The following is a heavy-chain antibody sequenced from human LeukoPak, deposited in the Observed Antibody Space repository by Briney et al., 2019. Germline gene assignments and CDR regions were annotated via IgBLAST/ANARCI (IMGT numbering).Heavy chain of an antibody. CDR3: AKLAYYDFWSGYYEGWYFDY. Sequence: PGGSLRLSCAASGFTFSSYAMSWVRQAPGKGLEWVSAIRGSGGSTYYADSVKGRFTISRDNSKNTLYLQMNSLRAEDTAVYYCAKLAYYDFWSGYYEGWYFDYWGQGTLVTVSS. CDR2: IRGSGGST. V-gene: IGHV3-23*01. D-gene: IGHD3-3*01. J-gene: IGHJ4*02. CDR1: GFTFSSYA.